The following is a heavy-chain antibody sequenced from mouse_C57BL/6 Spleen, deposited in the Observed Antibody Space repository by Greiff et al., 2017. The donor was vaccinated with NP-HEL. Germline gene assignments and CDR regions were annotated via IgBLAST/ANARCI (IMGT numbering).Heavy chain of an antibody. Sequence: EVKLMESGGGLVKPGGSLTLSCAASGFTFSDYGMHWVRQAPEKGLEWVAYISSGSSTIYYADTVKGRFTISRDNAKNTLFLQMTSLRSEDTAMYYCARAGYYYGSSWFAYWGQGTLVTVSA. V-gene: IGHV5-17*01. CDR3: ARAGYYYGSSWFAY. D-gene: IGHD1-1*01. CDR1: GFTFSDYG. CDR2: ISSGSSTI. J-gene: IGHJ3*01.